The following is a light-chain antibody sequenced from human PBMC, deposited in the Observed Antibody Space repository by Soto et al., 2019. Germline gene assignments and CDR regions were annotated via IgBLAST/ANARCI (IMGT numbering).Light chain of an antibody. CDR3: SSYTSSSTLV. J-gene: IGLJ3*02. V-gene: IGLV2-8*01. CDR2: EVN. Sequence: QSALTQPPSASGSPGQSVTISCTGTSSDVGGYNFVSWYQQHPGKAPKLMISEVNKRPSGVPDRFSGSKSGNTASLTISGLQAADEADYYCSSYTSSSTLVFGGGTKLTVL. CDR1: SSDVGGYNF.